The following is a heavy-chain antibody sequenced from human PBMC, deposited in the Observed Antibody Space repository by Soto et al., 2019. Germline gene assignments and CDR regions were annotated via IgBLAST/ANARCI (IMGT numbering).Heavy chain of an antibody. CDR1: GFTFSSHA. Sequence: GGSLRLSCAATGFTFSSHAMNWVRQAPGKGLEWVSVISFDGSNRYYAESVRGRYTISRDNSKNILYLHMNSLRPDDTAIYYCARAHGPYYDSSYYGLARNYFDYWGQGALVTVSS. V-gene: IGHV3-30-3*01. CDR3: ARAHGPYYDSSYYGLARNYFDY. J-gene: IGHJ4*02. CDR2: ISFDGSNR. D-gene: IGHD3-22*01.